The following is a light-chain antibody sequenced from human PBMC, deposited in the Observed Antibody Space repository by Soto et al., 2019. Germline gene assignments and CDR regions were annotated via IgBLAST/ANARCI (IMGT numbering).Light chain of an antibody. CDR2: GDS. V-gene: IGLV1-40*01. CDR3: LSSDSDMGSPRYV. CDR1: SSNIGAGRD. Sequence: QSVLTQPPSVSGAPGQRVTISCTGSSSNIGAGRDVHWYQQLPGTAPKLLIYGDSNRPSGVPARFSGSKSGASASLAITGLQAEDEAEYHCLSSDSDMGSPRYVFGTGTKLTVL. J-gene: IGLJ1*01.